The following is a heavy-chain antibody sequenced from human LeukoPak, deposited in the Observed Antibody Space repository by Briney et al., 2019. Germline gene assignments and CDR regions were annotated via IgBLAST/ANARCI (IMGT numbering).Heavy chain of an antibody. CDR2: INHSGST. J-gene: IGHJ4*02. CDR1: GGSFSGYY. D-gene: IGHD6-13*01. Sequence: PSETLSLTCAVYGGSFSGYYWSWIRQPPGKGLEWIGEINHSGSTNYNPSLKSRVTISVDTSKNQFSLKLSPVTAADTAVYYCARAVVRIAASRRPFDYWGQGTLVTVSS. V-gene: IGHV4-34*01. CDR3: ARAVVRIAASRRPFDY.